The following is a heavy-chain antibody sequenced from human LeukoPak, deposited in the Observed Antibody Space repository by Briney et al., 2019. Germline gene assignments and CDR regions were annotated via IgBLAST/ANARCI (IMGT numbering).Heavy chain of an antibody. CDR3: AKVAIFGVVISSYFDY. V-gene: IGHV3-33*06. D-gene: IGHD3-3*02. Sequence: GGSLRLSCAASGFSFSSYGMHWVRQAPGKGLEWVAVIWYDGSKKYYADSVKGRFIISRDNSKNTLYLQMNSLRAEDTAVYYCAKVAIFGVVISSYFDYWGQGTLVTVSS. CDR1: GFSFSSYG. CDR2: IWYDGSKK. J-gene: IGHJ4*02.